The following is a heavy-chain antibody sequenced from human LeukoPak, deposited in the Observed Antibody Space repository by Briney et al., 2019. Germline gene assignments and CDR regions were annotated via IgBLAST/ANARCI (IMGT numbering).Heavy chain of an antibody. J-gene: IGHJ4*02. CDR3: ARVTKLAKTYYYGSGSYYSRGFFDY. D-gene: IGHD3-10*01. Sequence: PSETLSLTCTVSGGSISSYYWSWIRQPPGKGLEWIGEINHSGSTNYNPSLKSRVTISVDTSKNQFSLKLSSVTAADTAVYYCARVTKLAKTYYYGSGSYYSRGFFDYWGQGTLVTVSS. V-gene: IGHV4-34*01. CDR1: GGSISSYY. CDR2: INHSGST.